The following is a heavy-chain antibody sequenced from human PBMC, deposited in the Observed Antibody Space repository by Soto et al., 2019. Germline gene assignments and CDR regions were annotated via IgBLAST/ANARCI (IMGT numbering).Heavy chain of an antibody. J-gene: IGHJ5*02. D-gene: IGHD6-6*01. Sequence: SETLSLTCAVSGGSISSGGYSWSWIRQPPGKGLEWIGYIYYSGSTYYNPSLKSRVTISVDTSKNQFSLKLSSVTAAETAVYYCAREATIAARLDPWGQETLVTVSS. V-gene: IGHV4-30-4*01. CDR3: AREATIAARLDP. CDR2: IYYSGST. CDR1: GGSISSGGYS.